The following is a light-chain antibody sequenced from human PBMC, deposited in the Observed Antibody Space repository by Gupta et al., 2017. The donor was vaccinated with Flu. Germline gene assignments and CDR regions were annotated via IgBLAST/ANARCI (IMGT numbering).Light chain of an antibody. CDR3: QQENSSSRT. Sequence: DIQMTQSPSTLSASVGDRVTIPCRASQSISSWLAWYQQKPGKAPKLLIYKASSLESGVPSRFSGSGSGTEFTLTISSLQPDDFATYYCQQENSSSRTFGQGRKVEIK. CDR1: QSISSW. CDR2: KAS. V-gene: IGKV1-5*03. J-gene: IGKJ1*01.